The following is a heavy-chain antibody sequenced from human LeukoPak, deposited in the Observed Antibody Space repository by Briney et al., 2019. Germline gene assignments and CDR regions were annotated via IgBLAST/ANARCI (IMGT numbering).Heavy chain of an antibody. V-gene: IGHV3-43*02. J-gene: IGHJ4*02. CDR3: DKVRSGHPPYFDY. Sequence: GGSLRLSCAASGFTFDDYAMHWVRQAPGKGLECVSLISGDGGSTYYADSVKGRFTISRDNSKNSRYLQMNSLRTEDTSLYYCDKVRSGHPPYFDYWGQGTLVTVSS. CDR2: ISGDGGST. CDR1: GFTFDDYA. D-gene: IGHD6-19*01.